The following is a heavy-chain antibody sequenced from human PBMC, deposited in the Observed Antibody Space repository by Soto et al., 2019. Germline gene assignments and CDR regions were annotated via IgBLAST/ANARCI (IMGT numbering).Heavy chain of an antibody. D-gene: IGHD4-4*01. V-gene: IGHV1-18*01. J-gene: IGHJ6*03. CDR2: ISAYNGNT. CDR1: GYTFTSYG. CDR3: AMEGCGTTVTTCYYYYYMDV. Sequence: QVQLVQSGAEVKKPGASVKVSCKASGYTFTSYGISWVRQAPGQGLEWMGWISAYNGNTNYAQKLQGRVTMTTDTTRSTAYMELRSLRSDDTAVYYCAMEGCGTTVTTCYYYYYMDVWGKGTTVTVSS.